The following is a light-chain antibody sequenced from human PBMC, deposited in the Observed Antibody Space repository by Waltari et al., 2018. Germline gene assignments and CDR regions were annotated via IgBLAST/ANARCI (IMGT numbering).Light chain of an antibody. V-gene: IGLV2-14*03. CDR3: SSYTSSSTLEV. CDR1: SSDVGGYNY. J-gene: IGLJ6*01. CDR2: DVS. Sequence: QSALTQPASVSGSPGQSITISCTGTSSDVGGYNYVSWYQQHPGKAPKLMIYDVSNRPSGFSNRFSGSSSGNPASLTFSGLQAEDEADYYCSSYTSSSTLEVFGSGTKVTVL.